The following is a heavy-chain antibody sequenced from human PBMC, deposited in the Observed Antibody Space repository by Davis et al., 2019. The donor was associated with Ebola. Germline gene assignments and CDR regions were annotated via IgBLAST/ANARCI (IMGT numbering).Heavy chain of an antibody. D-gene: IGHD3-22*01. V-gene: IGHV4-34*01. CDR2: INHTGYT. Sequence: SETLSLTCAVYGGSFRDYYWIWVRQSPGKGLEWIGDINHTGYTNYNPSLKSRVTMSVDTSKNQFSLQLTSVTAADTAVYYCAKGPRMTMISYSYTLDVWGKGTTVTVSS. CDR1: GGSFRDYY. CDR3: AKGPRMTMISYSYTLDV. J-gene: IGHJ6*04.